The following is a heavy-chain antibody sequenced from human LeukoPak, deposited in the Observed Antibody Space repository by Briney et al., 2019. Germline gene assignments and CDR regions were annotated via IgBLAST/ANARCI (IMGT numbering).Heavy chain of an antibody. J-gene: IGHJ4*02. CDR3: ARRVRKIYGGNPVLDY. Sequence: GASVKVSCKASGGTFSSYAISWVRQAPGQELEWMGGIIPIFGTANYAQKFQGRVTITADKSTSTAYMELSSLRSEDTAVYYCARRVRKIYGGNPVLDYWGQGTLVTVSS. CDR2: IIPIFGTA. D-gene: IGHD4-23*01. CDR1: GGTFSSYA. V-gene: IGHV1-69*06.